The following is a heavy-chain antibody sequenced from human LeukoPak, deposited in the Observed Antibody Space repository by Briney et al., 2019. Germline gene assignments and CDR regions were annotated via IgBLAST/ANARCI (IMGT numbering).Heavy chain of an antibody. CDR2: ISSSSSYT. D-gene: IGHD6-13*01. CDR3: ARDMGQAAAHAFDI. Sequence: GGSLRLSCAASGFTFSDYYMSWVRQAPGKGLEWVSYISSSSSYTDYADSVKGRFTISRDNAKNSLYLQMNSLRAEDTAVYYCARDMGQAAAHAFDIWGQGTMVTVSS. J-gene: IGHJ3*02. CDR1: GFTFSDYY. V-gene: IGHV3-11*06.